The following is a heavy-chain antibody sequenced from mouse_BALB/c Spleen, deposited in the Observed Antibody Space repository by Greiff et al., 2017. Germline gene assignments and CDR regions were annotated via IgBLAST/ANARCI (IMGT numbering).Heavy chain of an antibody. V-gene: IGHV1-80*01. CDR2: IYPGDGDT. CDR3: ARGTDTYAMDY. CDR1: GYAFSSYW. J-gene: IGHJ4*01. D-gene: IGHD3-3*01. Sequence: QVQLKESGAELVRPGSSVKISCKASGYAFSSYWMNWVKQRPGQGLEWIGQIYPGDGDTNYNGKFKGKATLTADKSSSTAYMQLSSLTSEDSAVYFCARGTDTYAMDYWGQGTSVTVSS.